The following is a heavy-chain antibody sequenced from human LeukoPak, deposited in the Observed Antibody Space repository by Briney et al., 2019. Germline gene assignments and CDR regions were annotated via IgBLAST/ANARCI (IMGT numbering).Heavy chain of an antibody. V-gene: IGHV4-61*02. D-gene: IGHD2-2*01. Sequence: PSETLSLTCTVSGGSISSGSYYWSWIRQPAGKGLEWIGRIYTSGSTYYNPSLKSRVTISVDTSKNQFSLKLSSVTAADTAVYYCARARNSFYCSSTSCYASHYYGSGRKDAFDIWGQGTMVTVSS. CDR2: IYTSGST. CDR3: ARARNSFYCSSTSCYASHYYGSGRKDAFDI. CDR1: GGSISSGSYY. J-gene: IGHJ3*02.